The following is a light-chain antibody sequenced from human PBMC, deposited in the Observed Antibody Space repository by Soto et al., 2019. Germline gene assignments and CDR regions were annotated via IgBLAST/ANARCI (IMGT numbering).Light chain of an antibody. Sequence: EIVMTQSPATLSVSPGERATLSCRASQSVSSNLAWYQQKPGQAPRLLIYGASTRATGIPATFTGSGSGTAFTLTISSLQSVDFAVYSCQQYNNWPPVGFTFGPGTKVHIK. V-gene: IGKV3-15*01. CDR1: QSVSSN. CDR2: GAS. J-gene: IGKJ3*01. CDR3: QQYNNWPPVGFT.